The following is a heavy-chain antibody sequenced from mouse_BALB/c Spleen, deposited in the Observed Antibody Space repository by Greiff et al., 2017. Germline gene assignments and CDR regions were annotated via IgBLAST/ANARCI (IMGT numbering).Heavy chain of an antibody. Sequence: VQLQQPGAELVKPGASVKLSCKASGYTFTSYWMHWVKQRPGQGLEWIGEISPSNGRTNYNEKFKSKATLTVDKSSSTAYMQLSSLTSEDSAVYYCARGQLGLRPYDMDYWGQGTSVTVSS. CDR1: GYTFTSYW. J-gene: IGHJ4*01. V-gene: IGHV1S81*02. CDR3: ARGQLGLRPYDMDY. D-gene: IGHD3-2*01. CDR2: ISPSNGRT.